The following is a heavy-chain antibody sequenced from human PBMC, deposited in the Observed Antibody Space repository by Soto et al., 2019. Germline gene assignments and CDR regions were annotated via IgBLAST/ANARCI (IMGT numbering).Heavy chain of an antibody. CDR2: ISAYNGNT. CDR3: ARAFELELRVCWFDP. V-gene: IGHV1-18*04. CDR1: GYTFTSYG. Sequence: QVQLVQSGAEVKKPGASVKVSCKASGYTFTSYGISWVRQAPGQGLEWMGWISAYNGNTNYAQKLQGRVTMTTDTSTSTAYIELRSLRSADTAVYYCARAFELELRVCWFDPWGQGTLVTVSS. J-gene: IGHJ5*02. D-gene: IGHD1-7*01.